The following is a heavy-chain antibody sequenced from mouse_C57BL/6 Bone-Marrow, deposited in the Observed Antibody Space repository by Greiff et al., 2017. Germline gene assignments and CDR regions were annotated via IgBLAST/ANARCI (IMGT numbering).Heavy chain of an antibody. CDR3: ASSNYGYYAMDY. CDR2: INPSSGYT. D-gene: IGHD2-5*01. J-gene: IGHJ4*01. Sequence: QVQLQQSGAELAKPGASVKLSCKASGYTFTSYWMHWVKQRPGQGLEWIGYINPSSGYTKYNQKFKDKATLTADKSYSTAYMQLSSLTYEDSAVYYCASSNYGYYAMDYWGQGTSVTVSS. V-gene: IGHV1-7*01. CDR1: GYTFTSYW.